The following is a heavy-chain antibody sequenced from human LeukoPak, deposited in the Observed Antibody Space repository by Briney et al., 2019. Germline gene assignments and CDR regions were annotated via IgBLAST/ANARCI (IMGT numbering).Heavy chain of an antibody. V-gene: IGHV3-7*05. CDR3: ARDNY. CDR2: IKQDGSEK. J-gene: IGHJ4*02. Sequence: GRSLRLSCAASGFTFSSYDMHWVRQAPGKGLEWVANIKQDGSEKYYVDSVKGRFTISRDNAKNSLYLQMNSLRAEDTAVYYCARDNYWGQGTLVTVSS. CDR1: GFTFSSYD.